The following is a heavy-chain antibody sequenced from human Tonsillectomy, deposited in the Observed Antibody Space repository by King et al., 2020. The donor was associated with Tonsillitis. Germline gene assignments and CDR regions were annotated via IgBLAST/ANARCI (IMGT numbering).Heavy chain of an antibody. V-gene: IGHV4-31*03. D-gene: IGHD3-9*01. CDR3: ARVLRAGYFDWLYHDY. CDR1: GGSISSGGYY. J-gene: IGHJ4*02. Sequence: VQLQESGPGLVKPSQTLSLTCTVSGGSISSGGYYWSWIRQHPGKGLEWIGYIYYSGSTYYNPSLKSRVTISVDTSKNQFSLKLSSVTAADTAVYYCARVLRAGYFDWLYHDYWGQGTLVTVSS. CDR2: IYYSGST.